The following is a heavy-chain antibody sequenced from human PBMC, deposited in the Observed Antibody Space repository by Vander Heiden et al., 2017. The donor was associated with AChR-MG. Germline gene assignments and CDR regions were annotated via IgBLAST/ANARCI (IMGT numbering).Heavy chain of an antibody. D-gene: IGHD3-16*01. CDR2: IYYSGST. J-gene: IGHJ3*02. V-gene: IGHV4-31*03. CDR1: GGSISSGGYY. Sequence: QVQLQESGPGLVKPSRTLSLTCTVSGGSISSGGYYWSWIRQHPGKGLEWIGYIYYSGSTYYNPSLKSRVTISVDTSKNQFSLKLSSVTAADTAVYYCARGVSVVLSEPDAFDIWGQGTMVTVSS. CDR3: ARGVSVVLSEPDAFDI.